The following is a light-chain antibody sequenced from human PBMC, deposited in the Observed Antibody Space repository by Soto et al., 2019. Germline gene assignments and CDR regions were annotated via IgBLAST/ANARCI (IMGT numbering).Light chain of an antibody. V-gene: IGLV2-8*01. Sequence: QSALTQPPSASGSPGQSVTISCTGTSSDVCGYNSVSWYQHHPGKAPKLMIYEVNKRPSGVPDRFSGSKSANTASLTVSGLQAEDEADYYCSSYAGSNNYVFGTGTKLTVL. J-gene: IGLJ1*01. CDR2: EVN. CDR1: SSDVCGYNS. CDR3: SSYAGSNNYV.